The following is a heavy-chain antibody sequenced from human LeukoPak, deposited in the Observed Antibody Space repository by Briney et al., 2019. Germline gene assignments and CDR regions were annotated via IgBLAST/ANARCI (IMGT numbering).Heavy chain of an antibody. J-gene: IGHJ6*03. Sequence: GGSLRLSCAASGFTFSSYSMNWVRQAPGKGLEWVSSISSSSSYIYYADSVKGRFTISRDNAKNSLYLQMNSLRAEDTAVYYCARDPREGDYVWGNYRYHGYYYYMDVWGKGTTVTVSS. V-gene: IGHV3-21*01. CDR2: ISSSSSYI. D-gene: IGHD3-16*02. CDR3: ARDPREGDYVWGNYRYHGYYYYMDV. CDR1: GFTFSSYS.